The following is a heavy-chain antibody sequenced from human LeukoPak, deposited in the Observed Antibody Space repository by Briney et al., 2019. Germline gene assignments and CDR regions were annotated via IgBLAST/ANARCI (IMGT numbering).Heavy chain of an antibody. J-gene: IGHJ4*02. Sequence: GGSLRLSCAASGFTFSNYAMSWVRQAPGKGLEWVSTISGSGSSTYYADSVKGRFTISRDNSKNTLYLQMSSLRAEDTAVYYCAKLGYYDNSGYYVYYFDSWGQGTLVTVSS. CDR1: GFTFSNYA. CDR3: AKLGYYDNSGYYVYYFDS. D-gene: IGHD3-22*01. CDR2: ISGSGSST. V-gene: IGHV3-23*01.